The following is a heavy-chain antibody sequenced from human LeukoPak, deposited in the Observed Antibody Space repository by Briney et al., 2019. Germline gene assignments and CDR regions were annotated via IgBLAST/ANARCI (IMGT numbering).Heavy chain of an antibody. Sequence: SETLSLTCTVSGGSISSYYWSWIRQPAGKGLEWIGRIYTSGGTNYNPSLKSRVTISVDTSKNQFSLKLSSVTAADTAVYYCARWSSSWYSFDYWGQGTLVTVSS. CDR3: ARWSSSWYSFDY. J-gene: IGHJ4*02. V-gene: IGHV4-4*07. CDR2: IYTSGGT. D-gene: IGHD6-13*01. CDR1: GGSISSYY.